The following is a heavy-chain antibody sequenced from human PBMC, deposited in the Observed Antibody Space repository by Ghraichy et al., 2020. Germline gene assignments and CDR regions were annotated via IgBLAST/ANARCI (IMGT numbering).Heavy chain of an antibody. D-gene: IGHD2-15*01. CDR2: INHSGST. Sequence: SQTLSLTCAVYGGSFSGYYWSWIRQPPGKGLEWIGEINHSGSTNYNPSLKSRVTISVDTSKNQFSLKLSSVTAADTAVYYCARGVPGYCSGGSCPWSYYYYGMDVWGQGTTVTVSS. CDR3: ARGVPGYCSGGSCPWSYYYYGMDV. J-gene: IGHJ6*02. V-gene: IGHV4-34*01. CDR1: GGSFSGYY.